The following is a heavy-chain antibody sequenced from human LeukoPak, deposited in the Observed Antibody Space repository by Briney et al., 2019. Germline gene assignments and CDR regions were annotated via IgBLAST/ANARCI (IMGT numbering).Heavy chain of an antibody. V-gene: IGHV3-21*01. CDR3: AREGGSSWYLIPFDY. D-gene: IGHD6-13*01. J-gene: IGHJ4*02. CDR1: GFTFSSYS. Sequence: GGSLSLSCAASGFTFSSYSMNWVRQAPGKGLEWVSSISSSSSYIYYADSVKGRFTISRDNAKNSLYLQMNSLRAVDTAVYYCAREGGSSWYLIPFDYWGQGTLVTVSS. CDR2: ISSSSSYI.